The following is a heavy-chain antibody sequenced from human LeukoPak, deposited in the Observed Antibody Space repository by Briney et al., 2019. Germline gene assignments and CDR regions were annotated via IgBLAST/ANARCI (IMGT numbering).Heavy chain of an antibody. D-gene: IGHD2-15*01. CDR3: ARSAGLLDY. CDR2: IYHSGST. Sequence: SETLSLTCAVYGGSFSGYYWSWIRQPPGKGLEWIGEIYHSGSTNYNPSLKSRVTISVDKSKNQFSLKLSSVTAVDTAVYYCARSAGLLDYWGQGTLVTVSS. CDR1: GGSFSGYY. J-gene: IGHJ4*02. V-gene: IGHV4-34*01.